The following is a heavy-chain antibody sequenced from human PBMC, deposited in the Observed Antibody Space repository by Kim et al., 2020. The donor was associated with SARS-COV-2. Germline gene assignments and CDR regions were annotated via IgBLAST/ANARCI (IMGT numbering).Heavy chain of an antibody. Sequence: GGSLRLSCTASGFTFGDYAMSWFRQAPGKGLEWVGFIRSKAYGGTTEYAASVKGRFTISRDDSKSIAYLQMNSLKTEDTAVYYCTRELLWFGETSSTEGEKLPFDYWGQGTLVTVSS. J-gene: IGHJ4*02. CDR3: TRELLWFGETSSTEGEKLPFDY. V-gene: IGHV3-49*03. CDR1: GFTFGDYA. CDR2: IRSKAYGGTT. D-gene: IGHD3-10*01.